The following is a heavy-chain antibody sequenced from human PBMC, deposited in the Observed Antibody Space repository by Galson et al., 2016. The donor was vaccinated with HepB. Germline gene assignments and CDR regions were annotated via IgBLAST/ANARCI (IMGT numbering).Heavy chain of an antibody. CDR3: TTDQRSYYDILTGSVSYLDY. CDR2: IKSNSDGGTT. Sequence: SLRLSCAASGFTFSKAWMSWVRQAPGKGLEWVGRIKSNSDGGTTDYAAPVKGRFTISRDDSENTLYLQMNSLKTEDTAMYYCTTDQRSYYDILTGSVSYLDYGGQGTQVTVSS. V-gene: IGHV3-15*01. CDR1: GFTFSKAW. J-gene: IGHJ4*02. D-gene: IGHD3-9*01.